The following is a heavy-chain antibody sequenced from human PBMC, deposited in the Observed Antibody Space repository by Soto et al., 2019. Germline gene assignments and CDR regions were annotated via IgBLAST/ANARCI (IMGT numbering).Heavy chain of an antibody. CDR2: ISYSGGT. CDR3: VRDRFGEPSFDY. D-gene: IGHD3-10*01. V-gene: IGHV4-31*03. CDR1: GGSISSGGYY. Sequence: QVQLQESGPGLVKPSQTLSLTCTVSGGSISSGGYYWSWIRQHPGKGLEWIGFISYSGGTYYSPSLKSRVSISVDTSKDQFSLKLSSVTAADTAVYYCVRDRFGEPSFDYWGQGILVTVSS. J-gene: IGHJ4*02.